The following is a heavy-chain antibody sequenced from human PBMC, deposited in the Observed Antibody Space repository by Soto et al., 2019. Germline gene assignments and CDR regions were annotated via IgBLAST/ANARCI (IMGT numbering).Heavy chain of an antibody. CDR2: INPSGGST. CDR1: GYTFTSYY. Sequence: ASVKVSFKASGYTFTSYYMHWVRQAPGQGLEWMGIINPSGGSTSYAQKFQGRVTMTRDTSTSTVYMELSSLRSEDTAVYYCARAYCGGDCYSAVDYWGQGTLVTVSS. V-gene: IGHV1-46*01. J-gene: IGHJ4*02. CDR3: ARAYCGGDCYSAVDY. D-gene: IGHD2-21*02.